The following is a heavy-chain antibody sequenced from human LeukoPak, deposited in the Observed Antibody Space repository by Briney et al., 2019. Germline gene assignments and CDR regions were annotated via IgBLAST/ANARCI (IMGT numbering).Heavy chain of an antibody. CDR3: ARGSGSGWYFSNWFDP. D-gene: IGHD6-19*01. CDR1: GYTFTSYY. J-gene: IGHJ5*02. Sequence: ASVKVSCKASGYTFTSYYMHWVRQAPGQGLEWMGIINLSGGTTYYAQKFQGRVTMTRDTSITTAYMELSSLRSDDTAVYYCARGSGSGWYFSNWFDPWGQGTLVTVSS. CDR2: INLSGGTT. V-gene: IGHV1-46*01.